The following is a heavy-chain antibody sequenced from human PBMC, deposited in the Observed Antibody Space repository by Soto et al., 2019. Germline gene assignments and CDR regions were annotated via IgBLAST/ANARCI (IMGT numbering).Heavy chain of an antibody. CDR3: ARSLGYSYRSNWFDP. CDR2: INPNSGGT. CDR1: GYTFTGYY. V-gene: IGHV1-2*04. J-gene: IGHJ5*02. Sequence: ASVKVSCKASGYTFTGYYMHWVRQAPGQGLEWMGWINPNSGGTNYAQKFQGWVTMTRDTSISTAYMELSRLRSDDTAVYYCARSLGYSYRSNWFDPWGQGTLVTVSS. D-gene: IGHD5-18*01.